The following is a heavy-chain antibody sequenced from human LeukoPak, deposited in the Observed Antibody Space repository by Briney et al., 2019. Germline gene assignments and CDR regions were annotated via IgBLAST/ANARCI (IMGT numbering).Heavy chain of an antibody. V-gene: IGHV3-53*01. Sequence: TGGSLRLSCAAPGFTVSSNYMSWVRQAPGMGLEWVSVIYSGGTTYYADSVKGRFTISRDNSKNMLYLQMNSLRAEDAAVYYCAREPGTDYRKYYFDYWGQGTLVTVSS. CDR1: GFTVSSNY. CDR2: IYSGGTT. D-gene: IGHD3-16*01. J-gene: IGHJ4*02. CDR3: AREPGTDYRKYYFDY.